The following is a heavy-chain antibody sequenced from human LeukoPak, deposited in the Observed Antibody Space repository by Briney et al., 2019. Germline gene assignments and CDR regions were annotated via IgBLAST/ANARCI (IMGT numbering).Heavy chain of an antibody. V-gene: IGHV3-30*02. J-gene: IGHJ4*02. CDR1: GFTFSSYW. CDR2: IRYDGSNK. D-gene: IGHD3-10*01. CDR3: AKDTLWFGELSYFDY. Sequence: SGGSLRLSCAASGFTFSSYWMSWVRQAPGKGLEWVAFIRYDGSNKYYADSVKGRFTISRDNSKNTLYLQMNSLRAEDTAVYYCAKDTLWFGELSYFDYWGQGTLVTVSS.